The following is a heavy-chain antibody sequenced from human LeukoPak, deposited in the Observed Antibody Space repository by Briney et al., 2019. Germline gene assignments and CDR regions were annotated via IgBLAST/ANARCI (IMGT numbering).Heavy chain of an antibody. D-gene: IGHD3-22*01. CDR2: ISGSGGDT. CDR3: AKRGVVIRVILVGFHKEAYYFDS. Sequence: GGSLRLSCAGSEFTFSSYAMTWVRQAPGKGLEWVSAISGSGGDTYYADSVKGRFAVSRDNFKNTLFLQMNSLRAEDTAVYFCAKRGVVIRVILVGFHKEAYYFDSWGQGALVTVSS. V-gene: IGHV3-23*01. CDR1: EFTFSSYA. J-gene: IGHJ4*02.